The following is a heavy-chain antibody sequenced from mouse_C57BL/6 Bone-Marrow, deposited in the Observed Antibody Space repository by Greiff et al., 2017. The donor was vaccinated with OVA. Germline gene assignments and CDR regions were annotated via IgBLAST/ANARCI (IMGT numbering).Heavy chain of an antibody. Sequence: EVKLVESGAELVRPGASVKLSCTASGFNIKDDYMHWVKQRPEQGLEWIGWIDPENGDTEYASKFQGKATITADTSSNTAYLQLSSLTSEDTAVYYCTSYGSSYYYFDYWGQGTTLTVSS. CDR2: IDPENGDT. D-gene: IGHD1-1*01. V-gene: IGHV14-4*01. J-gene: IGHJ2*01. CDR3: TSYGSSYYYFDY. CDR1: GFNIKDDY.